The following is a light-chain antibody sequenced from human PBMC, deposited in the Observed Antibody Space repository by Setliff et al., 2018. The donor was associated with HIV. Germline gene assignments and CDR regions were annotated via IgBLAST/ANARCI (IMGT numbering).Light chain of an antibody. Sequence: QSALTQPASVSGSPGQSITISCTGTSSDVGGYDYVSWYQQHPGKAPKLIIYEVTYRPSGVSNRFSGFKSGNTASLTISGLQAEDEADYYCSSYRTKSRVVFGGGTKVTVL. J-gene: IGLJ2*01. CDR3: SSYRTKSRVV. CDR1: SSDVGGYDY. CDR2: EVT. V-gene: IGLV2-14*01.